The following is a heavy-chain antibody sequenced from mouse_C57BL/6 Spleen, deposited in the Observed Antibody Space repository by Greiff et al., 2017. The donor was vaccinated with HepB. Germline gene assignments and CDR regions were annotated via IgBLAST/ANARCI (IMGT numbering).Heavy chain of an antibody. V-gene: IGHV2-9*01. D-gene: IGHD2-5*01. CDR1: GFSFTSYG. CDR2: IWGGGST. Sequence: VKLLESGPGLVAPSQSLSITCTVSGFSFTSYGVDWVRQPPGKGLEWLGGIWGGGSTNYNSALLSKLSISKDNSKSQVFLKMNSLQTDDTAMYYCDKRGSNYWFAYWGQGTLVTVSA. J-gene: IGHJ3*01. CDR3: DKRGSNYWFAY.